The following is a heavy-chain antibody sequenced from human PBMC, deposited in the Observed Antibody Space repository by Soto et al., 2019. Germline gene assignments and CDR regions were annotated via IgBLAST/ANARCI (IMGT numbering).Heavy chain of an antibody. CDR2: IYYSGST. D-gene: IGHD6-19*01. Sequence: TSETLSLTCTVSGGSLSSGGYYWSWIRQHPGKGLEWIGYIYYSGSTYYNPSLKSRVTISVDTSKNHFSLKLTAVTAADTAVYFCARHPIVPGLGSMAYFQHWGLGALVTVSS. V-gene: IGHV4-31*03. J-gene: IGHJ1*01. CDR1: GGSLSSGGYY. CDR3: ARHPIVPGLGSMAYFQH.